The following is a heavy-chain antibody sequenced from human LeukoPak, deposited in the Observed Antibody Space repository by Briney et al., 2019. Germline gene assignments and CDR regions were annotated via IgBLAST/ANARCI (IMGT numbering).Heavy chain of an antibody. CDR2: ISNSGST. CDR1: GGSINRGTFF. J-gene: IGHJ4*02. Sequence: AETLSLTCAVSGGSINRGTFFWTWIRKPPGKGLEWIGYISNSGSTNYHPSLKSRVTISSDTSKTQFTLKLTSVTAADTAVYYCARSPSGYRFDAWGQGTLVTVSS. D-gene: IGHD3-22*01. V-gene: IGHV4-61*01. CDR3: ARSPSGYRFDA.